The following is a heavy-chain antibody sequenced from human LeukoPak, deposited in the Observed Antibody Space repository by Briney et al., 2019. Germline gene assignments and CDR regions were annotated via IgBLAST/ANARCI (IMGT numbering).Heavy chain of an antibody. J-gene: IGHJ4*02. Sequence: GASVKVSCKASGYTFTSYSISWVRQAPGQGLEWMGWISTYNGNTNYAQKLQGRVTMTTDTSTSTAYMELRSLRSDDTAVYYCARGYDSSGYPNFDYWGQGTLVTVSS. D-gene: IGHD3-22*01. CDR1: GYTFTSYS. V-gene: IGHV1-18*01. CDR3: ARGYDSSGYPNFDY. CDR2: ISTYNGNT.